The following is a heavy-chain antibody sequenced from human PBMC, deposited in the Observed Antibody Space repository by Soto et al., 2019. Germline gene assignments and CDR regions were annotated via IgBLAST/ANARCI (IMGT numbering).Heavy chain of an antibody. D-gene: IGHD2-2*01. Sequence: EVQLLESGGGLVQPGGSLRLSCAASGFTFSSYAMSWVRQAPGKGLEWVSAISGSGGSTYYADSVKGRFTISRDNSKNTLYLQMNSLIAEDTAVYYCAKASRDIVVVPAAVDYWGQGTLVTVSS. CDR3: AKASRDIVVVPAAVDY. J-gene: IGHJ4*02. V-gene: IGHV3-23*01. CDR1: GFTFSSYA. CDR2: ISGSGGST.